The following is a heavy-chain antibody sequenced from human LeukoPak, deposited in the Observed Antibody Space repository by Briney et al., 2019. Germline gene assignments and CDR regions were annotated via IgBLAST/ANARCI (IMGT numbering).Heavy chain of an antibody. CDR1: GFTFSSYA. CDR3: ASSGRAAPDAFDI. D-gene: IGHD6-6*01. V-gene: IGHV3-30*14. CDR2: ISYDGSNK. Sequence: AGGSLRLSCAASGFTFSSYAMHWVRQAPGKGLEWVAVISYDGSNKYYADSVKGRFTISRDNSKNTLYLQMNSLRAEDTAVYYCASSGRAAPDAFDIWGQGTMVTVSS. J-gene: IGHJ3*02.